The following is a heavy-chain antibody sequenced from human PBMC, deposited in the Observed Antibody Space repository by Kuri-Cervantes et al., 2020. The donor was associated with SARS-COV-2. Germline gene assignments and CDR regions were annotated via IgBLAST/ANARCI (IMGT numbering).Heavy chain of an antibody. CDR2: IYTSGST. CDR1: GGSISSGSYY. Sequence: SETLSLTCTVSGGSISSGSYYWSWIRQPAGKGLEWIGYIYTSGSTNYNPSLKNRVTISLDASNNQVSLRLSSATAADTAVYYCGKVSSLQLWHRYSNSWGQGTLVTVSS. CDR3: GKVSSLQLWHRYSNS. J-gene: IGHJ4*02. V-gene: IGHV4-61*09. D-gene: IGHD1-1*01.